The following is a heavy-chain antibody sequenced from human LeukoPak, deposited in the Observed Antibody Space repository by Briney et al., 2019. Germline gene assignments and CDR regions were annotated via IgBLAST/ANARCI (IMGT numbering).Heavy chain of an antibody. J-gene: IGHJ6*03. V-gene: IGHV1-8*01. Sequence: ASVKVSCKASGYTFTSYDINWVRQATGQGLEWMGWMNPNSGNTGYAQKFQGRVTMTRNTSISTAYMELSSLGSEDTAVYYCAREGPADYDFWSGYHPSYYYMDVWGKGTTVTVSS. CDR3: AREGPADYDFWSGYHPSYYYMDV. CDR1: GYTFTSYD. CDR2: MNPNSGNT. D-gene: IGHD3-3*01.